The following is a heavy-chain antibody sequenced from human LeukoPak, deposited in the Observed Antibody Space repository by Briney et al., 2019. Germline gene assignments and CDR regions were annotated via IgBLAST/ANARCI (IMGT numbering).Heavy chain of an antibody. J-gene: IGHJ6*03. CDR3: AKGARRFLEWLLDYYYYMDV. Sequence: GGSLRLSCAASGFTVSSNYMSWVRQAPGKGLEWVSVIYSGGSTYYADSVKGRFTISRDNSKNTLYLQMNSLRAEDTAVYYCAKGARRFLEWLLDYYYYMDVWGKGTTVTVSS. CDR2: IYSGGST. V-gene: IGHV3-53*01. D-gene: IGHD3-3*01. CDR1: GFTVSSNY.